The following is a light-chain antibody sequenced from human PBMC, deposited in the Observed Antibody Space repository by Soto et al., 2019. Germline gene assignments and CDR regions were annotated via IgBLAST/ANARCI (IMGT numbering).Light chain of an antibody. V-gene: IGKV1-39*01. Sequence: DIQMTQSPSSLSAYVGDSVTITCRASQTISNSLNWYQQKPGKAPKFLIYATSILQSGVPSRFSGSVSGTYFTLTINSLQPEDFATYYCQQSYRIPYTFGQGTKVELK. J-gene: IGKJ2*01. CDR3: QQSYRIPYT. CDR1: QTISNS. CDR2: ATS.